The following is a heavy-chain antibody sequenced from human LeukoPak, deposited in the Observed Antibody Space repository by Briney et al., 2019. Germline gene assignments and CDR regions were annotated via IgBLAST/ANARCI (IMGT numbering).Heavy chain of an antibody. V-gene: IGHV1-8*01. Sequence: ASVKVSCKASGYTFTSFDINWVRQATGQGLEWMGWMNPNSGNTGYAQKFQGRVTMTRNTSISTAYMELSSLRSEDTAVYYCARQDMNPPYYYYGMDVWGQGTTVTVSS. CDR1: GYTFTSFD. D-gene: IGHD2-15*01. CDR2: MNPNSGNT. CDR3: ARQDMNPPYYYYGMDV. J-gene: IGHJ6*02.